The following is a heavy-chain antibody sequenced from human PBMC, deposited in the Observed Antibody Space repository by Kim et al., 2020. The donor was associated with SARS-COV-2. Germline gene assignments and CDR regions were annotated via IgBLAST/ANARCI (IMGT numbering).Heavy chain of an antibody. J-gene: IGHJ4*02. Sequence: YAGSVKGRFTISRDNSKNTLYLQMNSLRAEDTAVYYCARETTVVIPAFDYWGQGTLVTVSS. CDR3: ARETTVVIPAFDY. D-gene: IGHD4-17*01. V-gene: IGHV3-30*01.